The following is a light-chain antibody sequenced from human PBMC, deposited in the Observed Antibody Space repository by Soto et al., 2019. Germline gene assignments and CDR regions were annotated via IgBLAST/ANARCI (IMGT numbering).Light chain of an antibody. Sequence: IVMTQSPATLSMSPGERATLSCRASQSVTSNLAWYQQKPGQAPRLLIYAASTRATGIPARFSGSGSGTEFTLTISSLQSEDFAVYYCEQYHNWPYTFGQGTKLDIK. CDR3: EQYHNWPYT. J-gene: IGKJ2*01. CDR1: QSVTSN. V-gene: IGKV3-15*01. CDR2: AAS.